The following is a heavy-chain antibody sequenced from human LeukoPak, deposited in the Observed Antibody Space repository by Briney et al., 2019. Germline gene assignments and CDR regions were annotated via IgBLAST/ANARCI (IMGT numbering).Heavy chain of an antibody. V-gene: IGHV3-48*02. CDR1: GFTFSSYT. D-gene: IGHD3-9*01. CDR2: ISSSTRTT. Sequence: GGSLRLSCAASGFTFSSYTINWVRQAPGKGLEWVSYISSSTRTTYYADSVKGRFTISRDNAKNSLYLRMNSLRDEDTAVYYCARGFYDLLTGYYAYFDYWGQGTLVTVPS. CDR3: ARGFYDLLTGYYAYFDY. J-gene: IGHJ4*02.